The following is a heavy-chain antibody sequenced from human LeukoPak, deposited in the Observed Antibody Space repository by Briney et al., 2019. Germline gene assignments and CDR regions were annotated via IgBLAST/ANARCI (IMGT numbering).Heavy chain of an antibody. J-gene: IGHJ4*02. CDR2: IKQDGSEK. CDR3: ARVAMIVAKPSDN. CDR1: GFTLSSYW. D-gene: IGHD3-22*01. V-gene: IGHV3-7*01. Sequence: PGGSLRLSCAASGFTLSSYWMSWVRQAPGKGLEWVANIKQDGSEKYYVDSVKGRFTISRDKAKNSLYLQMNSLRAEDTAVYYCARVAMIVAKPSDNWGQGTLVTVSS.